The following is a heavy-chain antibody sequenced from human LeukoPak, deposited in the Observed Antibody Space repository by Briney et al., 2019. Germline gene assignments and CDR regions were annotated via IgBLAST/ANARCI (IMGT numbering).Heavy chain of an antibody. D-gene: IGHD3-22*01. CDR2: ISGSGGST. Sequence: GGSLRLSCAASGFTFSSYAMSWVRQAPGKGLEWVSAISGSGGSTYYAHSVKGRFTISRDNSKNTLYLQMNSLRAEDTAVYYCAKQSLETYYYDSSGYYPPIDYWGQGTLVTVSS. CDR1: GFTFSSYA. V-gene: IGHV3-23*01. CDR3: AKQSLETYYYDSSGYYPPIDY. J-gene: IGHJ4*02.